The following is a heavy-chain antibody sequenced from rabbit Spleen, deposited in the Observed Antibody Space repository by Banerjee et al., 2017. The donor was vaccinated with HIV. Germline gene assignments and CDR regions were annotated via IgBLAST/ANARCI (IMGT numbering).Heavy chain of an antibody. D-gene: IGHD4-1*01. CDR3: ARAIVPWLGLTRLDL. Sequence: QSLEESGGGLVQPGGSLKLSCKASGFDFNSYYMSWVRQAPGKGLEWIGIIYAAKGSTDYASWVNGRFTISSDNAQSTVDLKMTSLTAADTATYFCARAIVPWLGLTRLDLWGPGTLVTVS. CDR1: GFDFNSYY. V-gene: IGHV1S7*01. J-gene: IGHJ3*01. CDR2: IYAAKGST.